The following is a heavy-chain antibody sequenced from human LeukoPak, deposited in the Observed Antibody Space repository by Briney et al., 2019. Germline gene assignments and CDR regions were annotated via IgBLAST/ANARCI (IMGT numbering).Heavy chain of an antibody. CDR1: GYTFTAHH. V-gene: IGHV1-2*02. J-gene: IGHJ4*02. D-gene: IGHD3-10*01. CDR2: ILRDGRDT. Sequence: PRASLRVSCTASGYTFTAHHMHWVRQAPGQGLEWMGWILRDGRDTDYSQTVQGRMTLPTDTSNNTVYMELNRLIPDDTAVYYCSGRYGPGPVWGQGTLISASP. CDR3: SGRYGPGPV.